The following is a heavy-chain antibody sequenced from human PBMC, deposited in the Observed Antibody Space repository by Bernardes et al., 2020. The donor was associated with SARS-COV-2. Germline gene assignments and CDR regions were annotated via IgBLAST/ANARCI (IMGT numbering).Heavy chain of an antibody. CDR2: IKTDGSST. CDR1: GFTFSNYW. Sequence: GGSLRLSCAASGFTFSNYWMHWVRQAPGKGLVWVSRIKTDGSSTNYADSVKGRFTISRDNAKNTVYLQMNSLRAEDTGVYYCVVYSSSSDMDVWGQGTTVTVSS. V-gene: IGHV3-74*01. D-gene: IGHD6-19*01. J-gene: IGHJ6*02. CDR3: VVYSSSSDMDV.